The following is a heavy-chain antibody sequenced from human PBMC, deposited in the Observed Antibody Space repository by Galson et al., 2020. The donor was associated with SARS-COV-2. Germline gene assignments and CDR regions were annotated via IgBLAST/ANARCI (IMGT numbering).Heavy chain of an antibody. Sequence: SGPTLVKPTQTLTLTCTFSGFSLTTSGMVVTWIRQPPGKALEWLALIDWDDDKYYSTSLRIRLTISRDTSKNQVFLTMTNMDPVDTATYYCARMSDGYGGYDYGSSPFDYWGQGTLVTVSS. V-gene: IGHV2-70*01. D-gene: IGHD5-12*01. CDR1: GFSLTTSGMV. CDR2: IDWDDDK. J-gene: IGHJ4*02. CDR3: ARMSDGYGGYDYGSSPFDY.